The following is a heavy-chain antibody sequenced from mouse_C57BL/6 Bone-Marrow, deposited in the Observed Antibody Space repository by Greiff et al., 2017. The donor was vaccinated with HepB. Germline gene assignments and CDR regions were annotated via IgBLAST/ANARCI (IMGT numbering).Heavy chain of an antibody. Sequence: EVKVVESGEGLVKPGGSLKLSCAASGFTFSSYAMSWVRQTPEKRLEWVAYISSGGDYIYYADTVKGRFTISRDNARNTLYLQMSSLKSEDTAMYYCTREGVTTGYWYFDVWGTGTTVTVSS. CDR3: TREGVTTGYWYFDV. J-gene: IGHJ1*03. V-gene: IGHV5-9-1*02. CDR2: ISSGGDYI. CDR1: GFTFSSYA. D-gene: IGHD2-5*01.